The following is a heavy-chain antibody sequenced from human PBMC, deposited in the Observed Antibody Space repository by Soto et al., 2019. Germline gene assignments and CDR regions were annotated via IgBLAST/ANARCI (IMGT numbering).Heavy chain of an antibody. D-gene: IGHD3-9*01. J-gene: IGHJ3*02. CDR2: ISYDGSNK. CDR3: ARDLYYDILTGYPIHDAFNI. CDR1: GFTFSSYG. Sequence: GGSLRLSCAASGFTFSSYGMHWVRQAPGKGLEWVAVISYDGSNKYYADSVKGRFTISRDNSKNTLYLQMNSLRAEDTAVYYCARDLYYDILTGYPIHDAFNIWGQGTMVTV. V-gene: IGHV3-30*03.